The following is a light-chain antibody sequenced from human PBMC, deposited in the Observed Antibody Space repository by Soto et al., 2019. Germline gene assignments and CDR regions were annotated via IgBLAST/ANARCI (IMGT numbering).Light chain of an antibody. J-gene: IGKJ5*01. CDR3: QHYLNYPIT. CDR2: GAA. V-gene: IGKV3-15*01. CDR1: QSVFSS. Sequence: EIVMTQSPATLSVSPGERVTLSCRASQSVFSSLAWYQQKPGQAPRLLIYGAATRATGIPARFSGSGSGTDFTLTISSLQSEDFATYYCQHYLNYPITFGQGTRL.